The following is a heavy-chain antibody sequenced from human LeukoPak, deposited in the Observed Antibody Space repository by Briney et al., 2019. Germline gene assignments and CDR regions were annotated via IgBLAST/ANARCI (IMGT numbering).Heavy chain of an antibody. CDR3: ARDPKDFYDTSNYLYFDY. V-gene: IGHV4-59*01. Sequence: SETLSLTCTVSGGSISSYYWSWIRQPPGKGLEWIGYIYYSGRTNYNPSLKSRVTISIDTSKNQFSLKLSSVTAADTAVYYCARDPKDFYDTSNYLYFDYWGRGTLVTVSS. J-gene: IGHJ4*02. D-gene: IGHD3-22*01. CDR2: IYYSGRT. CDR1: GGSISSYY.